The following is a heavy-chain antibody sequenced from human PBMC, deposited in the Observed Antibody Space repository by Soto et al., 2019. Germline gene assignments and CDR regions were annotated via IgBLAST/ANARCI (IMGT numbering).Heavy chain of an antibody. V-gene: IGHV4-59*01. J-gene: IGHJ4*02. CDR2: FYYGETT. CDR1: GASISDYF. D-gene: IGHD2-21*02. Sequence: SETLSLTCTVAGASISDYFWTWIRQPPGKGLEWVGYFYYGETTNKKSSLNSRFTVSVATSKSQFSLKVTSVTTADTAVYYCARGTYCGSDCYWTLDYWGQGKMVTVSS. CDR3: ARGTYCGSDCYWTLDY.